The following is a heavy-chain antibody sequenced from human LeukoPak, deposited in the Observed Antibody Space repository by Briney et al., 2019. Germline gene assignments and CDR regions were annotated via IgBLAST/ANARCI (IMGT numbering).Heavy chain of an antibody. CDR1: GGSISSYY. CDR2: IYYSGST. J-gene: IGHJ4*02. V-gene: IGHV4-59*01. Sequence: VKPSETLSLTCTVSGGSISSYYWSWIRQPPGKGLEWIGYIYYSGSTNYNPSLKSRVTISVDTSKNQFSLKLSSVTAADTAVYYCARVHIEGLIIDYWGQGTLVTVSS. CDR3: ARVHIEGLIIDY. D-gene: IGHD5-24*01.